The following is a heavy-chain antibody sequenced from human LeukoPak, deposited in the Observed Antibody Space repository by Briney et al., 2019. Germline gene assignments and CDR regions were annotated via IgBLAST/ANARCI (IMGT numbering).Heavy chain of an antibody. CDR1: GVSISSSNSY. J-gene: IGHJ3*02. D-gene: IGHD4-23*01. CDR2: IYYSGNT. V-gene: IGHV4-39*07. Sequence: PSETLSLTCTVSGVSISSSNSYWGWIRQPPGKGLEWIGSIYYSGNTYYNASLKSQVSISIDTSKNQFSLKLSSVTAADTAVYYCARGVTGAFDIWGQGTMVTVSS. CDR3: ARGVTGAFDI.